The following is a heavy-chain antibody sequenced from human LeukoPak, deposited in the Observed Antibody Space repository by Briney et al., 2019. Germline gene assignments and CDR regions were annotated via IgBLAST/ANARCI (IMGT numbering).Heavy chain of an antibody. Sequence: SGPTLVNPTQTLTLTCTFSGFSLSTSGMRVSWIRQPPGKALEWLARIDWDDDKFYSTSLKTRLTISKDTSKNQVVLTMTNMDPVDTTTYYCARISYYGDRDYWGQGTLVTVSS. V-gene: IGHV2-70*04. J-gene: IGHJ4*02. CDR2: IDWDDDK. CDR3: ARISYYGDRDY. D-gene: IGHD4-17*01. CDR1: GFSLSTSGMR.